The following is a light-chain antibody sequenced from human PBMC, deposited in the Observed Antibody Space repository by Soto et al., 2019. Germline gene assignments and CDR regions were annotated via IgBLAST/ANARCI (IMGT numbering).Light chain of an antibody. Sequence: QSVLTQPPSVSGAPGQRVTISCTGRSSNIGAGYDVHWYQRLPGTAPKLLIYTDTNRPSGVPDRFSGSKSGTSASLAITGLQAEDEADYYCQSYDRSLTLRLFGTGTKLTVL. J-gene: IGLJ1*01. CDR1: SSNIGAGYD. CDR3: QSYDRSLTLRL. CDR2: TDT. V-gene: IGLV1-40*01.